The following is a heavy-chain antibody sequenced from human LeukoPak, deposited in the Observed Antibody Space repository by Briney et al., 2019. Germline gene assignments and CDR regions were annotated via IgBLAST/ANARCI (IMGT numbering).Heavy chain of an antibody. V-gene: IGHV3-21*01. CDR3: ARVQLGRPTDLYFDY. J-gene: IGHJ4*02. D-gene: IGHD1-1*01. Sequence: PGGSLRLSCAASGFTFSSYAMNWVRQAPGKGLEWVSSITGGSTYIYYADSVKGRFTISRDNAKNSLYLQMNSLRAEDTAVYYCARVQLGRPTDLYFDYWGQGTLVTVSS. CDR2: ITGGSTYI. CDR1: GFTFSSYA.